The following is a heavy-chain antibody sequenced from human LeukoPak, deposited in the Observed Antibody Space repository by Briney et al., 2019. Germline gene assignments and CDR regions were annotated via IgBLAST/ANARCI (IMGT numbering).Heavy chain of an antibody. J-gene: IGHJ4*02. D-gene: IGHD1-1*01. CDR1: GGSVSSGNFY. Sequence: SETLSLTCTVSGGSVSSGNFYWGWIRQPPGKGLEWIGNIYYSGSTNHNPSLKSRVTISVDTSKNQFSLTLSSVTAADTAFYYCARVGQRSFDYWGQGTLVTVSS. V-gene: IGHV4-61*01. CDR3: ARVGQRSFDY. CDR2: IYYSGST.